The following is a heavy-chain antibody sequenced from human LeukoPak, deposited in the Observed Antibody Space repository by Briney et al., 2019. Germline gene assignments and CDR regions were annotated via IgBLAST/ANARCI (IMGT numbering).Heavy chain of an antibody. J-gene: IGHJ5*02. CDR1: GDSVSSNSAA. CDR3: ARDGGLEGSSFDP. V-gene: IGHV6-1*01. D-gene: IGHD6-13*01. CDR2: TYYRSKWYN. Sequence: SQTLSLTCAISGDSVSSNSAAWNWIRQFPSRGLEWLGRTYYRSKWYNDYAVSVKSRITINPDTSKNQFSLQLNSVTPEDTAVYYCARDGGLEGSSFDPWGQGTLVTVSS.